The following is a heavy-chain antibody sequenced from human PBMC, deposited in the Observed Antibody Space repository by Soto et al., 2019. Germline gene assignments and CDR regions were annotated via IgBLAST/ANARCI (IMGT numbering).Heavy chain of an antibody. V-gene: IGHV1-69*01. J-gene: IGHJ6*02. D-gene: IGHD2-2*01. CDR2: IIPIFGTA. Sequence: QVQLVQSGAEVKKPGSSVKVSCKASGGTFSSYAISWVRQAPGQGLEWMGGIIPIFGTANYAQKFQGRVTITADESTSTAYMELSSLRSEDTAVYYCARFLIVVVPAAISDYYYGMDVWGQGTTVTVSS. CDR3: ARFLIVVVPAAISDYYYGMDV. CDR1: GGTFSSYA.